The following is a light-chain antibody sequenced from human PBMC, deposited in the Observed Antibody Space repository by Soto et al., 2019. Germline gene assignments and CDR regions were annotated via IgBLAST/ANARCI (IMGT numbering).Light chain of an antibody. CDR1: SGSVSTSYY. Sequence: QTVVTQEPSFSVSPGGTVTLTCGLSSGSVSTSYYHSWYQQTPGQAPRTLIYRTNPRSSGVPDRFSGSILGNKAALPITGAQADDESDYYCVLYMGSGISVFGGGTKLTVL. CDR3: VLYMGSGISV. J-gene: IGLJ3*02. V-gene: IGLV8-61*01. CDR2: RTN.